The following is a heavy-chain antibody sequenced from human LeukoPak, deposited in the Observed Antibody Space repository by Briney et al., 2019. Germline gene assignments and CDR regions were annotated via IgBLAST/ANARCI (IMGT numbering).Heavy chain of an antibody. V-gene: IGHV3-21*01. Sequence: GALRLSCATSGFTFSSYNMNLVRQASGEGVKLVPSINNSCSYIYYADSVKGRFTISRDNAKNSLYLQMNSLRAEDTAVYYCARDAHYDFWSGYYSTWPLGYWGQGTLVTVSS. CDR3: ARDAHYDFWSGYYSTWPLGY. CDR2: INNSCSYI. CDR1: GFTFSSYN. D-gene: IGHD3-3*01. J-gene: IGHJ4*02.